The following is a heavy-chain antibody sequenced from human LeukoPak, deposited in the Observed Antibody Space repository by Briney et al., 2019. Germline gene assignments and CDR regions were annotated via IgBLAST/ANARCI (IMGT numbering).Heavy chain of an antibody. CDR1: GFTFSNYG. CDR3: ARDPPGVGYGRPIFDF. CDR2: ISYDGSIK. Sequence: PGRSLRLSCAASGFTFSNYGMHWVRQAPGKGLEWLAIISYDGSIKYYADSVTGRFNISRDNSMNTLYLQMSSLTTDDTAVYYCARDPPGVGYGRPIFDFWGQGTLVTVSS. J-gene: IGHJ4*02. V-gene: IGHV3-30*03. D-gene: IGHD2-8*01.